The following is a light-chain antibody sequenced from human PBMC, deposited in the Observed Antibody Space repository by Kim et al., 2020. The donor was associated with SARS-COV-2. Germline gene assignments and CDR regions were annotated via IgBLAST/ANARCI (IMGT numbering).Light chain of an antibody. CDR1: QSVSSN. Sequence: SPGESATLSCRASQSVSSNLAWFQQKPGQAPRLLIYGASTRASGVPARFSGSGSGTEFTLTISSLQSEDFAVYYCQQFNNWPLYSFGQGTKLEI. V-gene: IGKV3-15*01. J-gene: IGKJ2*03. CDR3: QQFNNWPLYS. CDR2: GAS.